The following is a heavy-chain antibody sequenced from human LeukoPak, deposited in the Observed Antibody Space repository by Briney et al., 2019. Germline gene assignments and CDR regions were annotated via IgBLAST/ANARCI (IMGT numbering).Heavy chain of an antibody. Sequence: GGSLRLSCAASGFTFSSYAMHWVRQAPGKGLEWVAVISYDGSNKYYADSVKGRFTISRDNSKNTLYLQMNSLRAEDTAVYYCARGGCSSTSCFPFDYWGQGTLVTVSS. J-gene: IGHJ4*02. CDR1: GFTFSSYA. CDR3: ARGGCSSTSCFPFDY. CDR2: ISYDGSNK. V-gene: IGHV3-30-3*01. D-gene: IGHD2-2*01.